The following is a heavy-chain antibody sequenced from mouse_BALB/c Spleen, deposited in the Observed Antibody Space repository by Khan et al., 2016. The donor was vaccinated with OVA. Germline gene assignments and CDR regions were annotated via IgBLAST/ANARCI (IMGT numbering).Heavy chain of an antibody. CDR3: ARGPRGY. CDR2: IDPANGNT. V-gene: IGHV14-3*02. Sequence: VQLQQSGAELVKPGASVKLSCTASGFNIKDNYMHWVKQRPEQGLEWIGRIDPANGNTEYDPKFQGKATITADTSSNTAYLQLSSLTSEDTAVDYCARGPRGYWGQGTTLTVSS. J-gene: IGHJ2*01. CDR1: GFNIKDNY.